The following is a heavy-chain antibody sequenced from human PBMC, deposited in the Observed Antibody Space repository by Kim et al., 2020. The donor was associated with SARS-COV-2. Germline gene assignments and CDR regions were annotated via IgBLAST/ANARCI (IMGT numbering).Heavy chain of an antibody. Sequence: SYSTEYAASVSGRFTIPRHDAKNSLYPQMNSLKVENTAVYYCARAVSQGGGWGKGTLVTVSS. J-gene: IGHJ4*02. CDR3: ARAVSQGGG. D-gene: IGHD6-25*01. CDR2: SYST. V-gene: IGHV3-72*01.